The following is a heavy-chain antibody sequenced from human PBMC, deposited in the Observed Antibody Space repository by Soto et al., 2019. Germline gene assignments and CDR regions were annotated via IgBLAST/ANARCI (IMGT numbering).Heavy chain of an antibody. V-gene: IGHV4-39*01. Sequence: LSLTCTVSGGSISSSSYYWGWIRQPPGKGLEWIGSIYYSGSTYYNPSLKSRVTISVDTSKNQFSLKLSSVTAADTAVYYCASHLDYGNRYNWFDPWGQGTLVTVSS. D-gene: IGHD4-17*01. CDR1: GGSISSSSYY. J-gene: IGHJ5*02. CDR3: ASHLDYGNRYNWFDP. CDR2: IYYSGST.